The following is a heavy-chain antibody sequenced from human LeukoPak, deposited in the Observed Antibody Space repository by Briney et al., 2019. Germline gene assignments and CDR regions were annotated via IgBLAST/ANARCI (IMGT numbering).Heavy chain of an antibody. CDR2: GRNKASSYTT. J-gene: IGHJ3*02. D-gene: IGHD3-10*01. CDR3: EREGNYYGSGSYYNAFDI. CDR1: GFTFSDHY. V-gene: IGHV3-72*01. Sequence: GGSLRLSCAASGFTFSDHYMDWVRQAPGKGLEWGGRGRNKASSYTTEYAASVKGRFTISRDDSKNSLYLQMNSLKTEDTAVYYCEREGNYYGSGSYYNAFDIWGQGTMVTVSS.